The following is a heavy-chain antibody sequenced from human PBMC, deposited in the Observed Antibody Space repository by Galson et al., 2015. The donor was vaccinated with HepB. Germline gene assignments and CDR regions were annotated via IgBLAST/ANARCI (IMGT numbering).Heavy chain of an antibody. CDR3: VYCSSISCYTARFDY. CDR1: GFTFSSYG. D-gene: IGHD2-2*02. CDR2: VSGSGGST. V-gene: IGHV3-23*01. J-gene: IGHJ4*02. Sequence: SLRLSCAASGFTFSSYGMSWVRQAPGKGLEWVSAVSGSGGSTYYADSVKGRFTISRDNSKSTLYLQMKSLRAEDTAVYYCVYCSSISCYTARFDYWGQGTLVTVSS.